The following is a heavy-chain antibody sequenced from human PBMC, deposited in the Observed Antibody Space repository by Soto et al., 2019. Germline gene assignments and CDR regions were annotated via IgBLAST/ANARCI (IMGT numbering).Heavy chain of an antibody. CDR2: ISSSGSTI. CDR3: ASTYYDFWSGYYSQYGMDV. D-gene: IGHD3-3*01. CDR1: GFTFSSYE. J-gene: IGHJ6*02. Sequence: SLRLCCAASGFTFSSYEMNWFRQAPGKGLEWVSYISSSGSTIYYADSVKGRFTISRDNAKNSLYLQMNSLRAEDTAVYYCASTYYDFWSGYYSQYGMDVWGQGTTVTVSS. V-gene: IGHV3-48*03.